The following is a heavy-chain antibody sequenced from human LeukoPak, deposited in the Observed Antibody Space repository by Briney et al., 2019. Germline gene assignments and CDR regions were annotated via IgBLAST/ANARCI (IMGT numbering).Heavy chain of an antibody. Sequence: GRSLRLSFAASGFTFDDYAMHWVRQAPGKGLEWVSGMSWNSGSIGYADSVKGRFTISRDNAKNSLYLQMNSLRAEDTALYYCAKEYIGGQWLAYYYYYGMDVWGQGTTVTVSS. D-gene: IGHD6-19*01. J-gene: IGHJ6*02. CDR2: MSWNSGSI. CDR3: AKEYIGGQWLAYYYYYGMDV. V-gene: IGHV3-9*01. CDR1: GFTFDDYA.